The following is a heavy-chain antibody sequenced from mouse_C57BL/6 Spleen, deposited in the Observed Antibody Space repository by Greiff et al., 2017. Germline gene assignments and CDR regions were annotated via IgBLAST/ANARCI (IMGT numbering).Heavy chain of an antibody. CDR3: TRSRYYYGSSRFAY. Sequence: QVQLQQSGAELVRPGASVTLSCKASGYTFTDYEMHWVKQTPVHGLEWIGAIDPETGGTAYNQKFKGKAILTADKSSSTAYMELRSLTSEDSAVYYCTRSRYYYGSSRFAYWGQGTLVTVSA. D-gene: IGHD1-1*01. CDR1: GYTFTDYE. V-gene: IGHV1-15*01. CDR2: IDPETGGT. J-gene: IGHJ3*01.